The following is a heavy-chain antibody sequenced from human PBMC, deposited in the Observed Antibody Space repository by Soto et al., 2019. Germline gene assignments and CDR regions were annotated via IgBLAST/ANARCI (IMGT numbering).Heavy chain of an antibody. CDR2: INHSGST. V-gene: IGHV4-34*01. J-gene: IGHJ4*02. Sequence: QVQLQQWGAGLLKPSETLSLTCAVYGGSFSGYYWSWIRQPPGKGLEWIGEINHSGSTNYNPSLKSRVTISVDTSKNQLSLKLSSVTAADTAVYYCAGYRQRSFDYWGQGTLVTVSS. D-gene: IGHD6-25*01. CDR3: AGYRQRSFDY. CDR1: GGSFSGYY.